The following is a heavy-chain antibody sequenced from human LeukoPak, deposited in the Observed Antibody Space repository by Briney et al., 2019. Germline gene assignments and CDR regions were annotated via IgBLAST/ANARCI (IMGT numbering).Heavy chain of an antibody. CDR1: GFTFSSYW. Sequence: GGSLRLSCAASGFTFSSYWMSWVRQAPGKGLEWVANIKQDGSEKYYVDSVKGRSTISGDNAKNSLYLQMNSLRAEDTAVYYCARDLEYYGMDVWGQGTTVTVSS. CDR2: IKQDGSEK. J-gene: IGHJ6*02. CDR3: ARDLEYYGMDV. V-gene: IGHV3-7*01.